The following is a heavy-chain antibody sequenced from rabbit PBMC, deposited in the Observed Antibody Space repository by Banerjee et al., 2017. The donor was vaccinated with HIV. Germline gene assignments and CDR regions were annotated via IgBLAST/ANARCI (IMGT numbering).Heavy chain of an antibody. CDR2: IYGGSSGGT. V-gene: IGHV1S45*01. Sequence: EESGGDLVKPEGSLTLTCTASGFSFSSNYWICWVRQAPGKGLEWIACIYGGSSGGTDYTSWAKGRFTISKTSSTTVTLQMTSLTATDTATYFCARDPYGGSSYYVGLWGQGTLVTVS. CDR3: ARDPYGGSSYYVGL. CDR1: GFSFSSNYW. J-gene: IGHJ4*01. D-gene: IGHD8-1*01.